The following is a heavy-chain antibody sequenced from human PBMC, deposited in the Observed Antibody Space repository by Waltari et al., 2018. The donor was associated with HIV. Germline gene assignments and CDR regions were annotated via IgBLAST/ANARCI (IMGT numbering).Heavy chain of an antibody. CDR3: TRSSKLDY. J-gene: IGHJ4*02. CDR2: IRSRTYGGAT. Sequence: EVQLVEFGGGLVQPGRSLRLSCTGFGISFGDFVISWFRQAPGKGLEWVGLIRSRTYGGATEYAASGKGRFTISRDDLKSVAYLQMNSLKTEDTAVYYCTRSSKLDYWGQGTLVTVSS. D-gene: IGHD4-4*01. V-gene: IGHV3-49*03. CDR1: GISFGDFV.